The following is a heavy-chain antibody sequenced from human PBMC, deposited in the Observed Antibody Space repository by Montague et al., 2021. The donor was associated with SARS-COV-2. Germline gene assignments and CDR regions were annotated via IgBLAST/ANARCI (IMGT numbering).Heavy chain of an antibody. Sequence: SETLSLTCTVSGGPISSYYWSWILQPPRKGLEWIGGGYYSGSTNYNPSLKSRVTISLDTSKNQFSLKLSSFTAADTAVYYCARGFDYWGQGTLVTVSS. J-gene: IGHJ4*02. V-gene: IGHV4-59*01. CDR1: GGPISSYY. CDR2: GYYSGST. CDR3: ARGFDY.